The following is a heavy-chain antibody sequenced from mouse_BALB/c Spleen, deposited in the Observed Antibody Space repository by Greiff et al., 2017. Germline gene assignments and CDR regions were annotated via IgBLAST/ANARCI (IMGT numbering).Heavy chain of an antibody. J-gene: IGHJ3*01. CDR3: TRGYGAWFAY. D-gene: IGHD2-14*01. Sequence: QVQLQQSGAELVKPGASVKLSCKASGYTFTSYYMYWVKQRPGQGLEWIGEINPSNGGTNFNEKFKSKATLTVDKSSSTAYMQLSSLTSEDSAVYYCTRGYGAWFAYWGQGTLVTVSA. CDR2: INPSNGGT. CDR1: GYTFTSYY. V-gene: IGHV1S81*02.